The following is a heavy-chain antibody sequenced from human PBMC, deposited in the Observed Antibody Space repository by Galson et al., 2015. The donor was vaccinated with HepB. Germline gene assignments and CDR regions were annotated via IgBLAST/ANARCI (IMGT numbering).Heavy chain of an antibody. CDR3: ARERLPYYYDSSGYYFDY. D-gene: IGHD3-22*01. J-gene: IGHJ4*02. CDR2: ISYDGSNK. Sequence: SLRLSCAASGFTFSSYGMHWVRQAPGKGLEWVAVISYDGSNKYYADSVKGRFTISRDNSKNTLYLQMNSLRAEDTAVYYCARERLPYYYDSSGYYFDYWGQGTLVTVSS. V-gene: IGHV3-30*03. CDR1: GFTFSSYG.